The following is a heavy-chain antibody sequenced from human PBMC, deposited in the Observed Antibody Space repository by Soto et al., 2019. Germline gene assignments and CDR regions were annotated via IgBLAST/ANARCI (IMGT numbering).Heavy chain of an antibody. Sequence: SETLSLTCAVYGGSFSGYYWTWIRQPPGTGLEWIGEINHSGSTNYNPSLKSRVTISVDTSKNQFSLKLTSVTAADTAVYYCARHGASGSYYNWFDSWGQGTLVTVS. CDR3: ARHGASGSYYNWFDS. CDR2: INHSGST. J-gene: IGHJ5*01. CDR1: GGSFSGYY. D-gene: IGHD3-10*01. V-gene: IGHV4-34*01.